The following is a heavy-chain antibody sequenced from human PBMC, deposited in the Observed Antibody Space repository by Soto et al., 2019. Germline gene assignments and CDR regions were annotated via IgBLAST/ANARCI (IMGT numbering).Heavy chain of an antibody. V-gene: IGHV2-5*02. Sequence: QITLKESGPTLVKPTQPLTLTCTFSGFSLSTSGVYVGWMRQPPGKDLEWLALIYWDDDKRYSPSLKSRLTITKDASKNHVVLTMTDMDPVDTATYYCAHRYYEMLAGPYDAFDIWGQVTMVTVSS. CDR3: AHRYYEMLAGPYDAFDI. D-gene: IGHD3-9*01. CDR2: IYWDDDK. CDR1: GFSLSTSGVY. J-gene: IGHJ3*02.